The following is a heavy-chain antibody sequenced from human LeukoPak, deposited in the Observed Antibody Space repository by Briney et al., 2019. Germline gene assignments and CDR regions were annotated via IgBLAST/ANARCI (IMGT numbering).Heavy chain of an antibody. J-gene: IGHJ4*02. CDR2: IYTSGST. D-gene: IGHD1-1*01. CDR3: ARDPARTV. CDR1: GGSISSGSYY. Sequence: PSQTLSLTCTVSGGSISSGSYYWSWIRQPAGKGLEWIGRIYTSGSTNYNPSLKSRVTMSIDTSKNQFFLKLTSMTAADTAVYYCARDPARTVWGQGTLVTVSS. V-gene: IGHV4-61*02.